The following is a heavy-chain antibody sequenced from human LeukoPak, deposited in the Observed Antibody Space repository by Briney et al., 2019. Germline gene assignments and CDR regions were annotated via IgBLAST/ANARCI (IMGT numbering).Heavy chain of an antibody. Sequence: PGGSLRLSCSASGFSFSDSYMSWFRLSPEMGLEWIAYITSSGTTTEYADSVKGRFTISRVNAKNSLYLQMNSLRPEDTAVYYCGRDPDYGDPYWGQGTLVTVSS. CDR2: ITSSGTTT. CDR1: GFSFSDSY. J-gene: IGHJ4*02. D-gene: IGHD4/OR15-4a*01. CDR3: GRDPDYGDPY. V-gene: IGHV3-11*01.